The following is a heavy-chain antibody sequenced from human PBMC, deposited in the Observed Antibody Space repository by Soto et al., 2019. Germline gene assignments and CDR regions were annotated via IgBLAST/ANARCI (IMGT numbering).Heavy chain of an antibody. CDR3: ARHGTVDTAMVTGFDY. CDR2: IYPGDSDT. Sequence: LQMPGKGLEWMGIIYPGDSDTRYSPSFQGQVTISADKSISTAYLQWSSLKASDTAMYYCARHGTVDTAMVTGFDYWGQGPLVTVSS. V-gene: IGHV5-51*01. J-gene: IGHJ4*02. D-gene: IGHD5-18*01.